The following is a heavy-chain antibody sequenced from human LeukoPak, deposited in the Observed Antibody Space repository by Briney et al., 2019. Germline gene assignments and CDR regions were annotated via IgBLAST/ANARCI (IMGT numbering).Heavy chain of an antibody. CDR2: IYTSGST. D-gene: IGHD3-22*01. Sequence: SETLSLTCTVSGDSISSADYYWSWIRQPAGKGLEWIGRIYTSGSTNYNPTLKSRVTISAETSKNQFFLQLSSVTAADTAVYYCARETDLSHYDRTDYWGQGTLVTVSS. J-gene: IGHJ4*02. V-gene: IGHV4-61*02. CDR3: ARETDLSHYDRTDY. CDR1: GDSISSADYY.